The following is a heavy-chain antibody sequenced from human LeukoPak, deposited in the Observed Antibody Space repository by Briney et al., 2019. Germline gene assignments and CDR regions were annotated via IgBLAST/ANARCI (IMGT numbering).Heavy chain of an antibody. Sequence: SVKVSCKASGGTFSSYAISWVRQAPGQGLEWMGRIIPIFGTANYAQKFQGRVTITTDESTSTAYMGLSSLRSEDTAVYYCARRITMIVGYDAFDIWGQGTMVTVSS. CDR2: IIPIFGTA. J-gene: IGHJ3*02. D-gene: IGHD3-22*01. CDR3: ARRITMIVGYDAFDI. CDR1: GGTFSSYA. V-gene: IGHV1-69*05.